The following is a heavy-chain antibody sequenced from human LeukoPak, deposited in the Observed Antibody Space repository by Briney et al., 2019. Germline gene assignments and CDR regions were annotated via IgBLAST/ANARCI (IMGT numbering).Heavy chain of an antibody. CDR1: GFTFSSYG. CDR2: IWYDGSNK. Sequence: GGSLRLSCAASGFTFSSYGMHWVRQAPGKGLEWVAVIWYDGSNKYYADSVKGRFTISRDNSKNTLYLQMNSLRAEDTAVYYCARDGSWNEVPGKNAFDIWGQGTMVTVSS. CDR3: ARDGSWNEVPGKNAFDI. J-gene: IGHJ3*02. V-gene: IGHV3-33*01. D-gene: IGHD1-1*01.